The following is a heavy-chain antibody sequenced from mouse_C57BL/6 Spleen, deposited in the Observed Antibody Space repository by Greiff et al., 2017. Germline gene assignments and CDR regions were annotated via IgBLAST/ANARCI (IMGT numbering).Heavy chain of an antibody. V-gene: IGHV1-80*01. CDR2: IYPGDGDT. Sequence: VQLQQSGAELVKPGASVKISCKASGYAFSSYWMNWVKQRPGKGLEWIGQIYPGDGDTNYNGKFKGKATLTADKSSSTAYMQLSSLTSEDSAVYFCAREGKGYYAMDYWGQGTSVTVSS. CDR1: GYAFSSYW. J-gene: IGHJ4*01. CDR3: AREGKGYYAMDY.